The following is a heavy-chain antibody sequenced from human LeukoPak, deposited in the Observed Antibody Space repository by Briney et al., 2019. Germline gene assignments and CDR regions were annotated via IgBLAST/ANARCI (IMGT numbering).Heavy chain of an antibody. CDR2: IYYSGST. V-gene: IGHV4-61*01. Sequence: SETLSLTCSVSGGSVSSANYYWSWVRQPPGKGLEWIGYIYYSGSTTYNPSLKSRVTISVDTSKNQFSLKLTSVTAADTGVYYCVRHPRGGPYFDYWGQGTLVTVSS. CDR3: VRHPRGGPYFDY. CDR1: GGSVSSANYY. J-gene: IGHJ4*02. D-gene: IGHD3-16*01.